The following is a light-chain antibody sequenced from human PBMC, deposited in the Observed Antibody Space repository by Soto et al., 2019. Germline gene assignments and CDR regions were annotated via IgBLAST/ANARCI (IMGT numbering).Light chain of an antibody. CDR1: NSNIGRYS. CDR2: SDD. CDR3: AAWDDNLNGPL. V-gene: IGLV1-44*01. J-gene: IGLJ3*02. Sequence: QSALTQPPSLSGTPGQRVTISCSGSNSNIGRYSVNWYQHFPGTAPKILIYSDDERPSGVPERFSGSKSGTSASLAISGLQSEDEPEYYCAAWDDNLNGPLFGGGTKVTVL.